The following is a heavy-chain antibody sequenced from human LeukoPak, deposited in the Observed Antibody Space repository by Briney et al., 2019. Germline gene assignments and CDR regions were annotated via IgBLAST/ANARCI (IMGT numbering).Heavy chain of an antibody. CDR3: ARALLLRGYSYGYNYYYYMDV. V-gene: IGHV1-18*04. CDR2: ISAYNGNT. J-gene: IGHJ6*03. CDR1: GYTFTGYY. Sequence: GASVKVSCKASGYTFTGYYMHWVRQAPGQGLEWMGWISAYNGNTNYAQKLQGRVTMTTDTSTSTAYMELRSLRSDDTAVYYCARALLLRGYSYGYNYYYYMDVWGKGTTVTVSS. D-gene: IGHD5-18*01.